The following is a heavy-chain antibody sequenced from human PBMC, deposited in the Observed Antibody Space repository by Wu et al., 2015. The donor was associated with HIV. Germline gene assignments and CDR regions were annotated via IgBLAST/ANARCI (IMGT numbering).Heavy chain of an antibody. D-gene: IGHD2-15*01. J-gene: IGHJ4*02. V-gene: IGHV1-69*14. CDR3: TRSTFAGGSDTWYSFDK. CDR1: GGTLRTSG. CDR2: IIPLFDAP. Sequence: QVQLVQSGTEVKKPGSSMKVACKASGGTLRTSGVTWVRQAPGQGLQWVGGIIPLFDAPNYSQKFHDRLTITADRSTTTAYMELSNLKSEDTAVYFCTRSTFAGGSDTWYSFDKWGQGTLVSVSS.